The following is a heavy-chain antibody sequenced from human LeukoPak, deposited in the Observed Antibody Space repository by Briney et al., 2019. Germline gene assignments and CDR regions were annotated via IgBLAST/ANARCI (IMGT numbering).Heavy chain of an antibody. CDR3: ARNPYSTSQHWFDP. D-gene: IGHD6-6*01. J-gene: IGHJ5*02. Sequence: ASVKVSCKASGYTFASYSIHWVRQAPGQGLEWMGIISPSGGSTNYAQNFQGRVTMTRDTPTNTVYMELSSLRSEDTAVYYCARNPYSTSQHWFDPWGQGTLVTVSS. CDR2: ISPSGGST. V-gene: IGHV1-46*01. CDR1: GYTFASYS.